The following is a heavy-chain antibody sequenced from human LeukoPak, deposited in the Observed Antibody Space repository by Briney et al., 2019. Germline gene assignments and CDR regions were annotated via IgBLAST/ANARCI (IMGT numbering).Heavy chain of an antibody. CDR2: V. V-gene: IGHV3-20*04. Sequence: GGSLRLSCAASGFTFDDYGMSWVCQAPGKGLEWVSGVNADSVKGRFTISRDTAKNSLYLQMNSLRAEDTALYYCARLKAAAGSNFDYWGQGTLVTVSS. CDR3: ARLKAAAGSNFDY. CDR1: GFTFDDYG. J-gene: IGHJ4*02. D-gene: IGHD6-13*01.